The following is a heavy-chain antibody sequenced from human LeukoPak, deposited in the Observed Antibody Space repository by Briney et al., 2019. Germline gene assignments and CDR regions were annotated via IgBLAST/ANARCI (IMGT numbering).Heavy chain of an antibody. CDR3: ARDNFAGSSSVGYYFDY. Sequence: GGSLRLSCAASGFTVSSYYMSWVRQAPGKGLEWVSIIYSGGTTYYADSVKGRFTISRDNSKNTLYLQMNSLRAEDTAVYYCARDNFAGSSSVGYYFDYWGQGTLVTVSS. V-gene: IGHV3-53*01. D-gene: IGHD6-6*01. J-gene: IGHJ4*02. CDR2: IYSGGTT. CDR1: GFTVSSYY.